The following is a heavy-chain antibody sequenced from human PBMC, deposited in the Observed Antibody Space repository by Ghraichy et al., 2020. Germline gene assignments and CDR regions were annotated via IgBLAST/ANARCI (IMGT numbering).Heavy chain of an antibody. J-gene: IGHJ4*02. CDR2: INSDGSST. CDR3: ARGRDGYNFVSERDY. CDR1: GFTFSSYW. V-gene: IGHV3-74*01. Sequence: GGSLRLSCAASGFTFSSYWMHWVRQAPGKGLVWVSRINSDGSSTSYADSVKGRFTISRDNAKNTLYLQMNSLRAEDTAVYYCARGRDGYNFVSERDYWGQGTLVTVSS. D-gene: IGHD5-24*01.